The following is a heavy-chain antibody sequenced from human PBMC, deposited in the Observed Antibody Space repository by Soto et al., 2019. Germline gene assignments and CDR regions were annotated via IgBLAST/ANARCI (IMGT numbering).Heavy chain of an antibody. V-gene: IGHV2-5*02. CDR3: AHIAFPCGSCYSRVYFQH. J-gene: IGHJ1*01. Sequence: QITLKESGPTLVKPTQTLTLTCTFSGFSLSTSGVGVGWIRQPPGKALEWLALIYWDDDKRYSPSLKSRLTITKDTSKTQVVLTMTNMDPVDTATYYCAHIAFPCGSCYSRVYFQHWGQGTLVTVSS. CDR2: IYWDDDK. CDR1: GFSLSTSGVG. D-gene: IGHD2-15*01.